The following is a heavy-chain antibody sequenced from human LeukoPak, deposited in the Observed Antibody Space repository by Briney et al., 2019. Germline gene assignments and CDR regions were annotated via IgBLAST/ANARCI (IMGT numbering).Heavy chain of an antibody. CDR2: ISAYNGNT. J-gene: IGHJ3*02. D-gene: IGHD3-22*01. CDR1: GYTFTSYG. CDR3: ARGSYSSGYSRRRGAFDI. Sequence: ASVKVSCKASGYTFTSYGISWVRQAPGQGLEWMGWISAYNGNTNYAQKLQGRVTMTTDTSTSTAYMELSSLRSEDTAVYYCARGSYSSGYSRRRGAFDIWGQGTMVTVSS. V-gene: IGHV1-18*01.